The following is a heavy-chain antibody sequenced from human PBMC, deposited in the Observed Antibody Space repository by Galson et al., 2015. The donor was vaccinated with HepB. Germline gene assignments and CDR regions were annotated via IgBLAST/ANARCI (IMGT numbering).Heavy chain of an antibody. CDR1: GYTFTSYY. J-gene: IGHJ6*02. CDR2: MNPNSGNT. CDR3: ARDRTYSSRGQSYSGMDV. Sequence: SVKVSCKASGYTFTSYYINWVRQATGQGLEWMGWMNPNSGNTGYAQKFQGRVTMTRNTSISTAYMELSSLRSEDTAVYYCARDRTYSSRGQSYSGMDVWGQGTTVTVSS. D-gene: IGHD6-13*01. V-gene: IGHV1-8*01.